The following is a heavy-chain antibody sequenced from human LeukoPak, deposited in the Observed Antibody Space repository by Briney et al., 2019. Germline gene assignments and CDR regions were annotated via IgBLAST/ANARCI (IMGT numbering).Heavy chain of an antibody. CDR2: IIGSGGST. D-gene: IGHD3-9*01. V-gene: IGHV3-23*01. CDR1: GFTFSSYG. J-gene: IGHJ4*02. CDR3: AKDGNDILTGYSDY. Sequence: GGSLRLSCAASGFTFSSYGMSWVRQAPGKGLEWVSAIIGSGGSTYYADSVKGRFTISRDNSKNTLYLQMNSLRAEDTAVYYCAKDGNDILTGYSDYWGQGTLVTVSS.